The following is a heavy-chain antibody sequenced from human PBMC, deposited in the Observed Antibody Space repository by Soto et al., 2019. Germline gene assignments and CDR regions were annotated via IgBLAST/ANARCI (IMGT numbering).Heavy chain of an antibody. CDR1: GGSFSGYY. CDR2: INHSGST. V-gene: IGHV4-34*01. J-gene: IGHJ4*02. CDR3: ARGRLGRFLEWLLPRTFFDY. Sequence: SETLSLTCAVYGGSFSGYYWSWIRQPPGKGLEWIGEINHSGSTNYNPSLKSRVTISVDTSKNQFSLKLSSVTAADTAVYYCARGRLGRFLEWLLPRTFFDYWGQGTLVTVSS. D-gene: IGHD3-3*01.